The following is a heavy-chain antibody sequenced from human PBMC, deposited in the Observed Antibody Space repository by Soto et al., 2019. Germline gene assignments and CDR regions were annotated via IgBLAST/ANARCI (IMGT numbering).Heavy chain of an antibody. J-gene: IGHJ5*02. CDR3: TRNSYSGSYFLP. V-gene: IGHV3-74*01. Sequence: VGSLRLSCESSVFTLYSYWMHCVRQAPGKWLVWVSRINSDGSSISYADSVKGRFTISRDNAKNTVYLQMDSLRAEDTAVYYCTRNSYSGSYFLPWGQGTLVTVSS. CDR2: INSDGSSI. CDR1: VFTLYSYW. D-gene: IGHD1-26*01.